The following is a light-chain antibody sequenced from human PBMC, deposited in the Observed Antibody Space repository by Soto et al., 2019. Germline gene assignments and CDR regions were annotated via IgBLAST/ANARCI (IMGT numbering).Light chain of an antibody. J-gene: IGLJ2*01. CDR3: AAWDDGLNGVI. Sequence: QSVLTQAPSASGTPGQRVTISCSGSTSNIGRNTVDWYQHLPGTAPKLLIYRTNQRPSGVPDRFSGSKSGTSASVAISGLQSEDEADYYCAAWDDGLNGVIFGGGAKLTVL. CDR1: TSNIGRNT. CDR2: RTN. V-gene: IGLV1-44*01.